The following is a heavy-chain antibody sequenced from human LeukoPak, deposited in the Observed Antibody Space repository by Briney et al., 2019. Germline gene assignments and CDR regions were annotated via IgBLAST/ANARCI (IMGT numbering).Heavy chain of an antibody. CDR1: GGSISSYY. D-gene: IGHD6-13*01. CDR3: ARYDRVHPGYSSSWYTGGAFDI. J-gene: IGHJ3*02. CDR2: IYYSGST. V-gene: IGHV4-59*01. Sequence: SETLSLTCTVSGGSISSYYWSWIRQPPGKGLEWIGYIYYSGSTNYNPSLKSRVTISVDTSKNQFSLKLSSVTAADTAVYYCARYDRVHPGYSSSWYTGGAFDIWGQGTMVTVSS.